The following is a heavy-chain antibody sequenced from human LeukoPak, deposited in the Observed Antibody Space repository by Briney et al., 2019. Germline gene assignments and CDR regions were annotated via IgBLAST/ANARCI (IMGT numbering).Heavy chain of an antibody. CDR1: GGSFSGYY. D-gene: IGHD6-13*01. J-gene: IGHJ1*01. CDR2: INHSGST. Sequence: SETLSLTCAVYGGSFSGYYWSWIRQPPGKGLEWIGEINHSGSTNYNPSLKSRVTISVDTSKNQFSLKLSSVSAADTAVYYCARAAAAGTHFQHCGQGTLVTVSS. CDR3: ARAAAAGTHFQH. V-gene: IGHV4-34*01.